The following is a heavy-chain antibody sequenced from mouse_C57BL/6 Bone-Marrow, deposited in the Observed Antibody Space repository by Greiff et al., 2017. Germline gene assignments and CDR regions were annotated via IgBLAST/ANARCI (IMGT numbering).Heavy chain of an antibody. CDR3: TKDYYGSSPAWFAY. V-gene: IGHV1-5*01. D-gene: IGHD1-1*01. J-gene: IGHJ3*01. CDR2: IYPGNSDT. CDR1: GYTFTSYW. Sequence: VQLQQSGTVLARPGASVKMSCKTSGYTFTSYWMHWVKQRPGQGLEWIGAIYPGNSDTSYNQKFKGKAKLTAVTSASTAYMGLSSLTNEDSAVYYCTKDYYGSSPAWFAYWGQGTLVTVSA.